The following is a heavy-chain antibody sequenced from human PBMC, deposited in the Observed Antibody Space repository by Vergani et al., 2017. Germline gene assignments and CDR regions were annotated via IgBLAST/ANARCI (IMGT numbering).Heavy chain of an antibody. D-gene: IGHD3-10*01. Sequence: EVQLLESGGGLVQPGGSLRLSCAASGFTFSSYAMSWVRQAPGKGLEWVSYISSSGSTIYYADSVKGRFTISRDNAKNSLYLQINSLRAEDTAMYYCARVGSTLDYWGQGTLVTVSS. J-gene: IGHJ4*02. CDR2: ISSSGSTI. V-gene: IGHV3-48*04. CDR1: GFTFSSYA. CDR3: ARVGSTLDY.